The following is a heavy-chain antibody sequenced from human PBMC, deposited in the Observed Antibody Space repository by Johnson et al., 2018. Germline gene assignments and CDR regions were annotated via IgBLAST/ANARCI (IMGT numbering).Heavy chain of an antibody. J-gene: IGHJ4*02. Sequence: VQLVESGGGLVQPGGSLRLSCAASGFTFSSYAMSWVRQAPGKGLEWVSAISGSGGSTYYADSVTGRFTISSDNSQNTLYLQMYSLRAEDTAVYFCAKPPGYGDDLTFDYGGQGTLVTVSS. CDR2: ISGSGGST. CDR3: AKPPGYGDDLTFDY. D-gene: IGHD4-17*01. CDR1: GFTFSSYA. V-gene: IGHV3-23*04.